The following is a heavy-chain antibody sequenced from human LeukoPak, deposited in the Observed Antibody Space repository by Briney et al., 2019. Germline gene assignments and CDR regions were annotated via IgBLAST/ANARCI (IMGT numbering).Heavy chain of an antibody. V-gene: IGHV3-64D*06. D-gene: IGHD2-2*01. Sequence: GGSLRLSCSASGFTFSSYAMEWVRQAPGKGLEYISVISSNGGSTHYVDSVKGRFTISRDNSKNMLYLQMSSLRAEDTAVYYCVKGSSTSYRYNWFDPWGQGTLVTVSS. CDR3: VKGSSTSYRYNWFDP. J-gene: IGHJ5*02. CDR2: ISSNGGST. CDR1: GFTFSSYA.